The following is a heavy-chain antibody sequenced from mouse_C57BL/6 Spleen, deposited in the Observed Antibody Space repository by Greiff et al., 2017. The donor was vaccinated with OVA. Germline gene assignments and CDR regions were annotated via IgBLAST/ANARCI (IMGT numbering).Heavy chain of an antibody. CDR3: ARRGYYGSRVEYFDY. Sequence: QVQLQQPGAELVKPGASVKLSCKASGYTFTSYWMQWVKQRPGQGLEWIGEIDPSDSYTNYNQKFKGKATLTVDTSSSTAYMQLSSLTSEDSAVYYCARRGYYGSRVEYFDYWGQGTTLTVSS. V-gene: IGHV1-50*01. CDR1: GYTFTSYW. CDR2: IDPSDSYT. J-gene: IGHJ2*01. D-gene: IGHD1-1*01.